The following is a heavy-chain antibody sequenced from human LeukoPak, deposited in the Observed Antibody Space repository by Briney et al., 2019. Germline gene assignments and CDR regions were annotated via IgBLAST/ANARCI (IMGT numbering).Heavy chain of an antibody. Sequence: GGSLRLSCAASGFTFSSYSMKWVRQAPGKGLEWVSSISRNSNYIYYADPVKGRFTISRDNAKNSLYLQMSSLRAEDTAIYYCARRLETTPGYYYYYYMDVWGKGTTVTVSS. CDR2: ISRNSNYI. V-gene: IGHV3-21*01. CDR1: GFTFSSYS. D-gene: IGHD1/OR15-1a*01. J-gene: IGHJ6*03. CDR3: ARRLETTPGYYYYYYMDV.